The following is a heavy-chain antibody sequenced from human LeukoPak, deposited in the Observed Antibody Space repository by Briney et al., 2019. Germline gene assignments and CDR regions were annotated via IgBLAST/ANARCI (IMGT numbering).Heavy chain of an antibody. V-gene: IGHV1-69*05. CDR3: SRGSGVGGY. CDR2: IIPIFCTT. Sequence: SVKVSCEASGGTFSSYSIRWVRQAPGQGLEWMERIIPIFCTTNYAQKFQGRVTITTDESTTTAYMELSSLSSEDTAVAYWSRGSGVGGYWGQGTLVTVSS. CDR1: GGTFSSYS. J-gene: IGHJ4*02. D-gene: IGHD2-15*01.